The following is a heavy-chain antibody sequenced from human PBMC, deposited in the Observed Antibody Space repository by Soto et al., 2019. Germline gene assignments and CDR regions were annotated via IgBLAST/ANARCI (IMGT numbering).Heavy chain of an antibody. CDR1: GYTFTSYG. CDR3: ARHDSGVYYYYMDV. J-gene: IGHJ6*03. CDR2: ISAYNGNT. D-gene: IGHD3-3*01. Sequence: ASVKVSCKASGYTFTSYGISWVRQAPGQGLEWMGWISAYNGNTNYAQKLQGRVTMTTDTSTSTAYMELRSLRSDDTAVYYCARHDSGVYYYYMDVWGKGTTVTVSS. V-gene: IGHV1-18*01.